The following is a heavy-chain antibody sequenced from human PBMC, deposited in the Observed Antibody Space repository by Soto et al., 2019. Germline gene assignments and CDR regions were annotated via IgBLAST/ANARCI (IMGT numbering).Heavy chain of an antibody. Sequence: QVQLVQSGAEVKKPGSSVKVSCKASGGTFSSYAISWVRQAPGQGLEWMGGIIPIFGTANYAQKFQGRVTITADEATSTAYMELSSLRSEDTAVYYCARRRYCISTSCCPKRYYGMDVWGQGTTVTVSS. D-gene: IGHD2-2*01. CDR2: IIPIFGTA. CDR3: ARRRYCISTSCCPKRYYGMDV. J-gene: IGHJ6*02. CDR1: GGTFSSYA. V-gene: IGHV1-69*12.